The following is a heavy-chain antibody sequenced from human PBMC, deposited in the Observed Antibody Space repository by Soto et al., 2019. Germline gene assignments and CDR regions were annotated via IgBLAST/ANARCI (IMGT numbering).Heavy chain of an antibody. V-gene: IGHV3-23*01. CDR1: GFTFSSYA. CDR2: ISGSGGST. Sequence: GGSLRLSCAASGFTFSSYAMSWVRQAPGKGLEWVSAISGSGGSTYYADSVKGRFTISRDNSKNTLYLQMNSLRAEDTAVYYCAKQGDSSSWQFYYYGMDVWGQGTTVTVSS. J-gene: IGHJ6*02. CDR3: AKQGDSSSWQFYYYGMDV. D-gene: IGHD6-13*01.